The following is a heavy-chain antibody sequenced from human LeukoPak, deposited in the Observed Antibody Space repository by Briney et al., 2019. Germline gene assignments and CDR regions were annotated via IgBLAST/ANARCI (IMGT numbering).Heavy chain of an antibody. Sequence: GGSLRLSCAASGFTFTTYAMGWVRQAPGQGLEWVSGISSSGDNTYYADSVKGQFTISRDNSKNTLDLQMNSLRAEDTAMYHCAKVKALDAVASYFDYWGQGTLVTVSS. CDR2: ISSSGDNT. J-gene: IGHJ4*02. CDR1: GFTFTTYA. CDR3: AKVKALDAVASYFDY. D-gene: IGHD2-8*01. V-gene: IGHV3-23*01.